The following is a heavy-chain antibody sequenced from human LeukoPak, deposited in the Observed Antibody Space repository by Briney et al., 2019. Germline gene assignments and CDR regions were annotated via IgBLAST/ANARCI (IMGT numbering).Heavy chain of an antibody. CDR1: GFTVSGNY. J-gene: IGHJ3*02. CDR3: ARGPSEDAFDI. CDR2: IYSGGST. Sequence: GGSLRLSCAAFGFTVSGNYMSWVRQAPGKGLEWVSVIYSGGSTYYADSVKGRFTISRDNSKNTLYLQMNSLRAEDTAVYYCARGPSEDAFDIWGQGTMVTVSS. V-gene: IGHV3-53*01.